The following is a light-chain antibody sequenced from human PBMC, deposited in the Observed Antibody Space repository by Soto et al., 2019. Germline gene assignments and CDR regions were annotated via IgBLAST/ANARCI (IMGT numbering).Light chain of an antibody. CDR3: SSYTSSTTLDVV. V-gene: IGLV2-14*01. Sequence: QSALTQPASVSGSPGQSITISCTGTSSEVGGHNYVSWYQQHPGTAPKLMIYEVTNRPSGVSNRFSGSKSGNTASLTISGLQAEDEADYYCSSYTSSTTLDVVFGGGTKVTVL. J-gene: IGLJ2*01. CDR1: SSEVGGHNY. CDR2: EVT.